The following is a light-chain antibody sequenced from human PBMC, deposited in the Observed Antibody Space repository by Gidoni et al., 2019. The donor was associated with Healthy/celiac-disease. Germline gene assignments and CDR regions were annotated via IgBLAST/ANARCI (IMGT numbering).Light chain of an antibody. Sequence: EIVLTQSPVPLSLAPGARATLPCRASQSVSSSYLRWYQQKPGQAPRLLTYGASSGATGIPGRFSGSGSGTDITHTISRLEPEVFADYYCQQYGSSITFGQGTRVEIK. J-gene: IGKJ5*01. CDR2: GAS. CDR1: QSVSSSY. V-gene: IGKV3-20*01. CDR3: QQYGSSIT.